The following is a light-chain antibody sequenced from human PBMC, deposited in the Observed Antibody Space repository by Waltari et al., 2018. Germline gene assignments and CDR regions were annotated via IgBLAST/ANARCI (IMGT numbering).Light chain of an antibody. Sequence: DIQMTQSPSSLSASVGDRVTITCRASQTIDSDLNWYQQKPGKAPRLLIYAASSLQRGVPSRFSGSGSGTDFTLTVSSLQPEDFAIYYCQQSYTTPPMYTFGQGTKLEIK. CDR2: AAS. J-gene: IGKJ2*01. CDR3: QQSYTTPPMYT. CDR1: QTIDSD. V-gene: IGKV1-39*01.